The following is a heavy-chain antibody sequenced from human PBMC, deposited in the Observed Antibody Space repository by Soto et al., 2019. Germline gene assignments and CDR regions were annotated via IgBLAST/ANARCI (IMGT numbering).Heavy chain of an antibody. Sequence: TLSLTCAVSGGSLSSSAYSWSWIRQPPGKGLEWIGFIYQSGSTYYNPSLKSRVTMSLDRPKNQFSLKLSSVTAADTAVYYCARELLFYDSDGFSWDDAFDIWGHGTMATVSS. CDR2: IYQSGST. J-gene: IGHJ3*02. D-gene: IGHD3-22*01. V-gene: IGHV4-30-2*01. CDR1: GGSLSSSAYS. CDR3: ARELLFYDSDGFSWDDAFDI.